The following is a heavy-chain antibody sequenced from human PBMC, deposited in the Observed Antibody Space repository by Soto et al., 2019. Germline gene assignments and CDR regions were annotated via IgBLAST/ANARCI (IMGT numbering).Heavy chain of an antibody. CDR1: GFTFSSYY. CDR2: ISSGSSTI. Sequence: GGSLRLSCAASGFTFSSYYMNLFRQAPGKGLEWVSYISSGSSTIYYADSVKGRFTVSRDNAKNSLYLQMNSLRDEDTAVYYCARGYLDWDYWGQGTLVTVSS. V-gene: IGHV3-48*02. J-gene: IGHJ4*01. D-gene: IGHD3-9*01. CDR3: ARGYLDWDY.